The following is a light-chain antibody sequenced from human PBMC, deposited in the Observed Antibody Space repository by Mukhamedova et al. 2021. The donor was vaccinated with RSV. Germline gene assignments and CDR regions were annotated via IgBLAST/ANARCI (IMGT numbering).Light chain of an antibody. CDR1: QSVNSN. CDR3: HQYKNWPLT. J-gene: IGKJ4*01. Sequence: VSPGERATLSCRASQSVNSNLAWYQQKPGQPPRLLIYGASTRATGIPARFSGSGSGTEFTLTISSLQSEDFALYYCHQYKNWPLT. V-gene: IGKV3-15*01. CDR2: GAS.